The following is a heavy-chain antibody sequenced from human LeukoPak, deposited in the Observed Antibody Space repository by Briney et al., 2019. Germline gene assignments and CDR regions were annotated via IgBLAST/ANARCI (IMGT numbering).Heavy chain of an antibody. CDR1: GFTFSSYE. Sequence: PGGSLRLSCAASGFTFSSYEMNWVRQAPGKGLEWVSYISSSGSTIYYADSVKGRFTISRDNAKNSLYLQLNSLRAEDTAVYYCATDDYGGLDYWGQGALVTVSS. CDR3: ATDDYGGLDY. V-gene: IGHV3-48*03. D-gene: IGHD4-23*01. CDR2: ISSSGSTI. J-gene: IGHJ4*02.